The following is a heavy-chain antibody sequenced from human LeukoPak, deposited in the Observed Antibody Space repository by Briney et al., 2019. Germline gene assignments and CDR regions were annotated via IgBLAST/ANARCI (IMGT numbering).Heavy chain of an antibody. V-gene: IGHV4-4*02. CDR2: IYYSGNT. D-gene: IGHD4-11*01. CDR3: ARTYIDYLPL. J-gene: IGHJ4*02. CDR1: GGSISTTNW. Sequence: SETLSLTCAVSGGSISTTNWWSWVRQSPGKGLEWIGYIYYSGNTYYNPSLKSRVTISVDASKNQFSLKLSSVTAADTAVYYCARTYIDYLPLWGQGTLVTVSS.